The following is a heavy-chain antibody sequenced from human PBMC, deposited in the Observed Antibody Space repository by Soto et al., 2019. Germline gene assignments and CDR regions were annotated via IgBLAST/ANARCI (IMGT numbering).Heavy chain of an antibody. CDR3: ARDKDYYGSGSFNRGAFDI. V-gene: IGHV4-31*03. D-gene: IGHD3-10*01. CDR2: IYYSGST. J-gene: IGHJ3*02. Sequence: SETLSLTCTVSGGSISSGGYYWSWIRQHPGKGLEWIGYIYYSGSTYYNPSLKSRVTISVDTSKNQFSLKLSSVTAADTAVYYCARDKDYYGSGSFNRGAFDIWGQGTMVTVSS. CDR1: GGSISSGGYY.